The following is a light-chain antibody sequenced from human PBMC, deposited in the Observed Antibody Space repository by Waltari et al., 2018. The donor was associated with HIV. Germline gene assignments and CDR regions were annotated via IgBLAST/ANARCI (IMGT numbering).Light chain of an antibody. CDR3: SSYTSSNTVI. Sequence: QSALTQSASVSGSPGQSITISCTGTSSDVGGYNYVSWYQQHPGKAPKLVIYNVSNRPSGVSNRFSGSKSGNTVSLTISGLQAEDEAEYYCSSYTSSNTVIFGGGTRVTVL. CDR2: NVS. V-gene: IGLV2-14*01. CDR1: SSDVGGYNY. J-gene: IGLJ2*01.